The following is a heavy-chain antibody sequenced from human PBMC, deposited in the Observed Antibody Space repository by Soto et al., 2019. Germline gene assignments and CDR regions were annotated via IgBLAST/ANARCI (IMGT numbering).Heavy chain of an antibody. J-gene: IGHJ3*02. D-gene: IGHD3-22*01. CDR3: ATEELSYYDSSGYVALDI. Sequence: GASVKVSCKVSGYTLTELSMHWVRQAPGKGLEWMGGFDPEDGETIYAQKFQGRVTMTEDTSTDTAYMELSSLRSEDTAVYYCATEELSYYDSSGYVALDIWGQGTMVTVSS. V-gene: IGHV1-24*01. CDR2: FDPEDGET. CDR1: GYTLTELS.